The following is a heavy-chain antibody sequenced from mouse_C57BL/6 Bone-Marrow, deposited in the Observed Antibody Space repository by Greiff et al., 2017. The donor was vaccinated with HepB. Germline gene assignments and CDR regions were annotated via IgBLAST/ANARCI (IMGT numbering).Heavy chain of an antibody. CDR1: GYTFTSYG. CDR2: IYPRSGNT. Sequence: QVQLQQSGAELARPGASVKLSCKASGYTFTSYGISWVKQRTGQGLEWIGEIYPRSGNTYYNEKFKGKATLTADKSSSTAYMELRSRTSEDSAVYFCARGRGYPFAYWGQGTLVTVSA. D-gene: IGHD2-2*01. J-gene: IGHJ3*01. V-gene: IGHV1-81*01. CDR3: ARGRGYPFAY.